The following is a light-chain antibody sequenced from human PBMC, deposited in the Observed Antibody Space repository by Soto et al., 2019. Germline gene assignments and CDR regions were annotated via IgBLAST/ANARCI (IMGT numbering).Light chain of an antibody. J-gene: IGLJ2*01. CDR3: CSYAPSRTLL. V-gene: IGLV2-23*01. CDR1: SSDVGTYNL. Sequence: QSVLTQPASVSGSPGESITISCTGTSSDVGTYNLVTWYQQHPGRVPKLILYEGNKWPSGVSSRFSASKSGNTASLTISGLQAEDEADYFCCSYAPSRTLLFGGGTKLTVL. CDR2: EGN.